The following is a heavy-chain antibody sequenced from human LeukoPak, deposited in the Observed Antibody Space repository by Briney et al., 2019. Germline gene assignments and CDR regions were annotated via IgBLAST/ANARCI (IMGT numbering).Heavy chain of an antibody. CDR2: INPNSGGT. V-gene: IGHV1-2*06. D-gene: IGHD2-2*01. CDR1: GYTFTGYY. J-gene: IGHJ6*02. CDR3: ARALEYQSSTSYYYYGMDV. Sequence: GASVKVSCKASGYTFTGYYMHWVRQAPGQGLEWMGRINPNSGGTNYAQKFQGRVTMTRDTSISTAYMELSRLRSDDTAVYYCARALEYQSSTSYYYYGMDVWGQGATVTVSS.